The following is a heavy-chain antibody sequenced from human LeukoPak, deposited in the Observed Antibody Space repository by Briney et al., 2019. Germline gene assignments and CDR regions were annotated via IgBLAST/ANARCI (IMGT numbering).Heavy chain of an antibody. Sequence: GGSLRLSCAASGFAFSSYGMHWVRQAPGKGLEWVAFIRYDGNNKDYADSVKGRFTISRDNSKNTLYLQMNSLRGEDTAVYYCAKGGGYSYENYYYYMDVWGKGPRSPSP. J-gene: IGHJ6*03. CDR3: AKGGGYSYENYYYYMDV. V-gene: IGHV3-30*02. D-gene: IGHD5-18*01. CDR1: GFAFSSYG. CDR2: IRYDGNNK.